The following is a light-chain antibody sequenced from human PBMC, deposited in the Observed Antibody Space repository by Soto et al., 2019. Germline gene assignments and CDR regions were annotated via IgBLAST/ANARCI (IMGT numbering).Light chain of an antibody. J-gene: IGKJ5*01. CDR3: QQYNNWFSIT. Sequence: EIVMTQSPATLSVSPGERATLSCRASQSISSKLAWYQQKPGQAPRLVIYETYIRATGIPARFSGSGSGTEFTLTISSLQSEDFGVYYCQQYNNWFSITFGQGTRLEIK. CDR2: ETY. V-gene: IGKV3-15*01. CDR1: QSISSK.